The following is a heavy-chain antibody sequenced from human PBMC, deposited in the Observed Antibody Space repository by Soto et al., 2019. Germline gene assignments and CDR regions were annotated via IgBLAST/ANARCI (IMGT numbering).Heavy chain of an antibody. J-gene: IGHJ5*02. V-gene: IGHV3-23*01. CDR1: GFFFSSYT. CDR2: FSATSENT. CDR3: ARARGNRWVRLPFDP. D-gene: IGHD1-26*01. Sequence: EVQLLESGGGLVQPGGSLRLSCVGSGFFFSSYTMTWVRQAPGKGLEWVSSFSATSENTYYADSVRGRFTISRDNSKNRLFAQMTSRPAEEPAVYYGARARGNRWVRLPFDPWGQGILVVVSS.